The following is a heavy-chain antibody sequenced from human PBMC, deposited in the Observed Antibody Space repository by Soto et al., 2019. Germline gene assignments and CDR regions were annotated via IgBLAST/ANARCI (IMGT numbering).Heavy chain of an antibody. D-gene: IGHD3-3*01. CDR2: ISSSSSTI. CDR3: ARENDDFWSGYYKGEIDY. Sequence: GGSLRLSCAASGFTFSSYSMNWVRQAPGKGLEWVSYISSSSSTIYYADSVKGRFTISRDNAKNSLYLQMNSLRDEDTAVYYCARENDDFWSGYYKGEIDYWGQGPLVTVSS. CDR1: GFTFSSYS. J-gene: IGHJ4*02. V-gene: IGHV3-48*02.